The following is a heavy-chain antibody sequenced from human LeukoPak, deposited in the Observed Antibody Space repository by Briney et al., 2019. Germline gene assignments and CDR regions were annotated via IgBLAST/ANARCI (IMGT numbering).Heavy chain of an antibody. V-gene: IGHV3-23*01. CDR1: GFTFSSYA. J-gene: IGHJ4*02. D-gene: IGHD6-13*01. CDR3: AGGQQVEYYFDS. Sequence: PGGSLRLSCAASGFTFSSYAMSWVRQAPGKGLEWVSAISGSGGSTYYADSVKGRFTISRDNSKNTLYLQMNSLRAEDTAVYYCAGGQQVEYYFDSWGQGTLVTVSS. CDR2: ISGSGGST.